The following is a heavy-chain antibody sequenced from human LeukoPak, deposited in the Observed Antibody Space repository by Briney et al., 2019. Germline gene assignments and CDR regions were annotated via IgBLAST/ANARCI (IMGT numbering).Heavy chain of an antibody. CDR3: ARGYCSGGSCYYRVNWFDP. Sequence: ASVKVSCKASGYTFTSYDINWVRQATGQGLEWMGWMNPNSGNTGYAQKFQGRVTMTRNTSISTAYMELSSLRSEDTAVYYCARGYCSGGSCYYRVNWFDPGGQEPLSPSPQ. CDR2: MNPNSGNT. CDR1: GYTFTSYD. V-gene: IGHV1-8*01. D-gene: IGHD2-15*01. J-gene: IGHJ5*02.